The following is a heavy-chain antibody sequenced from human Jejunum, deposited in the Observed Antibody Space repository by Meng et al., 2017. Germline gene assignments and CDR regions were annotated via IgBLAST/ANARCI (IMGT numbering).Heavy chain of an antibody. CDR2: IHYIGSA. CDR1: GGSISGGDYY. Sequence: QVQLQESGPGLVKPSQTLSPTCTVSGGSISGGDYYWSWIRQPPGKGLEWIGYIHYIGSAFFHPSFKSRAAISVDTSNNQFSLKLNSVTAGDTAVYYCARERWEYYESSGFDSWGQGTLVTVSS. J-gene: IGHJ4*02. CDR3: ARERWEYYESSGFDS. V-gene: IGHV4-30-4*01. D-gene: IGHD3-22*01.